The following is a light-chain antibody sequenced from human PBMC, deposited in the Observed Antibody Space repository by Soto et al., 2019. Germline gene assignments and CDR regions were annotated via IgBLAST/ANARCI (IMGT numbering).Light chain of an antibody. CDR1: QSVSSSY. J-gene: IGKJ5*01. Sequence: EIVFTQSPSTLSLSPGERATLSCWASQSVSSSYLAWYQQKPGQAPRLLIYGASSRATGIPDRFSGSGSGTDFTLTISRLEPEDFAVYYCQQYGSSLITFGQGTRLEIK. CDR2: GAS. V-gene: IGKV3-20*01. CDR3: QQYGSSLIT.